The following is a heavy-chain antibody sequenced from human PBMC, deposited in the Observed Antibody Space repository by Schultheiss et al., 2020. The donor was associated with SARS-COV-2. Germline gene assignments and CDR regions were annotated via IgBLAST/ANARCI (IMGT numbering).Heavy chain of an antibody. Sequence: GGSLRLSCAASGFTFSSYGMHWVRRAPGKGLEWVAVISYDGSNKYYEDSVKGRFTISRDNSKNTLYLQMNSLRAEDTAVYYCAKGEELGSYYPGVVDYWGQGTLVTVSS. V-gene: IGHV3-30*18. CDR2: ISYDGSNK. CDR3: AKGEELGSYYPGVVDY. D-gene: IGHD1-26*01. CDR1: GFTFSSYG. J-gene: IGHJ4*02.